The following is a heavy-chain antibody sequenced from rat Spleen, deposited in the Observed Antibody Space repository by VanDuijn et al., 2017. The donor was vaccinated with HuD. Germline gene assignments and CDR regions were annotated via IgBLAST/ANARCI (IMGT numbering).Heavy chain of an antibody. CDR1: GFTFNDCY. CDR2: ISYDGSST. D-gene: IGHD1-12*02. J-gene: IGHJ4*01. CDR3: ATDGYYDGTYYSVYVMDA. Sequence: EVQLVESGGGLVQPGRSLKLSCVASGFTFNDCYMAWVRQAPTKGLEWVATISYDGSSTYYRDSVKGRFTISRDKAKSTLYLQMDSLRSEDSATYYCATDGYYDGTYYSVYVMDAWGQGASVTVSS. V-gene: IGHV5-20*01.